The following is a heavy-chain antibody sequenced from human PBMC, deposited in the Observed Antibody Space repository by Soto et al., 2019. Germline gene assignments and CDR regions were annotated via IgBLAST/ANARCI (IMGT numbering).Heavy chain of an antibody. Sequence: QVQLQEWGPGLVKPSETVTLTYTVSGGSISSYHWSWIGQTAGRRLEWIGRFYTSGSANTYYNPSLKSRVTMSVDTSKNQFSLEMTSVTAADTAVYYCVRESGGGGYCRGGSCHGMDVWGQGTTVTVSS. J-gene: IGHJ6*02. V-gene: IGHV4-4*07. D-gene: IGHD2-15*01. CDR3: VRESGGGGYCRGGSCHGMDV. CDR1: GGSISSYH. CDR2: FYTSGSANT.